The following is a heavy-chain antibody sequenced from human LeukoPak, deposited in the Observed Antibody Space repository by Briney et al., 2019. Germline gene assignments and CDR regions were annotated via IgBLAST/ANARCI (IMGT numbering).Heavy chain of an antibody. Sequence: PGGSLRLSCAASGFTFSSYGMLWVRQAPGKGLEWVAVIWYDGSNKYYADSVKGRFTISRDNSKNTLYLQMNSLRAEDTAVYYCARDKRHIAVAGTDAFDIWGQGTMVTVSS. D-gene: IGHD6-19*01. CDR1: GFTFSSYG. V-gene: IGHV3-33*01. CDR2: IWYDGSNK. CDR3: ARDKRHIAVAGTDAFDI. J-gene: IGHJ3*02.